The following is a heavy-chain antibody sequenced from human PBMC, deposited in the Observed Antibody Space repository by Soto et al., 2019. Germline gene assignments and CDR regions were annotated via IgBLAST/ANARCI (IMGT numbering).Heavy chain of an antibody. CDR2: ISAYNGDT. CDR1: GYTFTSYG. V-gene: IGHV1-18*01. J-gene: IGHJ6*03. CDR3: ARVNPERAAADDRRSYYYYYMDV. D-gene: IGHD6-13*01. Sequence: GASGKVSCKASGYTFTSYGISWVRQAPGQGLEWMGWISAYNGDTNYAQKLQGRVTMTTDTSTSTAYMELRSLRSDDTAVYYCARVNPERAAADDRRSYYYYYMDVWGKGTTVTVSS.